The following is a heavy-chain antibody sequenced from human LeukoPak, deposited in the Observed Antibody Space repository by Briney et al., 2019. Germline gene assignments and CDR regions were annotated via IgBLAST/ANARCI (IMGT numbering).Heavy chain of an antibody. J-gene: IGHJ4*02. D-gene: IGHD6-13*01. CDR2: ISSSGSTI. Sequence: AGGSLRLSCAASGLTFSDYYMSWIRQAPGKGLEWVSYISSSGSTIYYADSVKGRFTISRDNAKNSLYLQMNSLRAEDTAVYYCARDRKREAAAAGSYFDYWGQGTLVTVSS. CDR3: ARDRKREAAAAGSYFDY. V-gene: IGHV3-11*01. CDR1: GLTFSDYY.